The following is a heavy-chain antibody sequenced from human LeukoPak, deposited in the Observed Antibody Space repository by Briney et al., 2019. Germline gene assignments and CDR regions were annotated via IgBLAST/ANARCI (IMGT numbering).Heavy chain of an antibody. D-gene: IGHD3-3*01. V-gene: IGHV4-4*07. J-gene: IGHJ6*03. CDR2: VYTSGIT. CDR3: ARHNSFGRGYYYYMDV. CDR1: GIYINSYY. Sequence: SETLSLTCTVSGIYINSYYWSWIRQPAGKGLEWIGRVYTSGITYYNPSLKSRITMSVDTSKNQFTLKLTSVTAADTAVYYCARHNSFGRGYYYYMDVWGKGTTVTVSS.